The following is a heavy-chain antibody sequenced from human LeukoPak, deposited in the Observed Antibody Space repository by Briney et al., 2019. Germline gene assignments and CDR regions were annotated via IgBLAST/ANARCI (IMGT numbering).Heavy chain of an antibody. Sequence: AAAVKVSCKASGYTFTGYYMHWGRQAPGQGLEWMGWINPNSGGTNYAQKFQGRVTMTRDTSISTAYMELSRLRSDDTAVYYCARDPRFLERLYYYFDYWGQGTLVTVSS. V-gene: IGHV1-2*02. D-gene: IGHD3-3*01. CDR2: INPNSGGT. CDR1: GYTFTGYY. CDR3: ARDPRFLERLYYYFDY. J-gene: IGHJ4*02.